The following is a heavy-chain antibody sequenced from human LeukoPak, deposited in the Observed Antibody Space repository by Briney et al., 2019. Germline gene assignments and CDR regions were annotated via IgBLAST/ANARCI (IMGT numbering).Heavy chain of an antibody. CDR3: AKGRYGNDY. CDR2: IRSDGSNQ. CDR1: GFTFSTYG. Sequence: PGGSLRLSCAASGFTFSTYGMHWVRQAPGKGLEWVAFIRSDGSNQYYADSVKGRFTISRDNSKNTLYLQMNSLRPEDTAVYYCAKGRYGNDYWGQGTLATVSS. D-gene: IGHD6-13*01. J-gene: IGHJ4*02. V-gene: IGHV3-30*02.